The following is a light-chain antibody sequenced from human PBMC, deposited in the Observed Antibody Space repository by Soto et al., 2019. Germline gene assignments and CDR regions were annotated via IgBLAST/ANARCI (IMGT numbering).Light chain of an antibody. Sequence: EIVMTQSPATLSVSPGERATLSCRASQSVRSNLAWYQQKPGQAPRLLIYGASTRATGAPVRFSGSGSGTEFTLTISSLQSEDFAVYYCQQCDTWPRTFGQGTKVDIK. V-gene: IGKV3-15*01. CDR1: QSVRSN. CDR3: QQCDTWPRT. J-gene: IGKJ1*01. CDR2: GAS.